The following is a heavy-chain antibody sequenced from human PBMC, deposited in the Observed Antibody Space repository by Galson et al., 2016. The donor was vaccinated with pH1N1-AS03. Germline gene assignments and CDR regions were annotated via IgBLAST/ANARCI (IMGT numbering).Heavy chain of an antibody. V-gene: IGHV1-2*02. Sequence: SVKVSCKASGYTFTGHWIHWVRQAPGQGPEWMGWINPNGGDTKYAQKFQGRVTMTRDTSITTAYLELSGLRSDDTAVYYCATYTPFYGSSGPTTPYGLDVWGEGTTVTVSS. CDR3: ATYTPFYGSSGPTTPYGLDV. CDR2: INPNGGDT. D-gene: IGHD3-22*01. J-gene: IGHJ6*04. CDR1: GYTFTGHW.